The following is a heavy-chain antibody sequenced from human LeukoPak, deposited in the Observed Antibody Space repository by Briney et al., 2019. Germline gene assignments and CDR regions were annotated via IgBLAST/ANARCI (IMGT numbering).Heavy chain of an antibody. D-gene: IGHD3-10*01. V-gene: IGHV3-66*01. J-gene: IGHJ4*02. CDR2: IHRGGNT. CDR3: ARDPGYGLGVDYGDY. Sequence: PGGSLRLSCAASGFTVSGNYMSWVRQAPGKGLEWLSVIHRGGNTYYADSVKGRFTITRDSSKNTVILQMDSLRAEDTAVYYCARDPGYGLGVDYGDYWGQGTLVTVSS. CDR1: GFTVSGNY.